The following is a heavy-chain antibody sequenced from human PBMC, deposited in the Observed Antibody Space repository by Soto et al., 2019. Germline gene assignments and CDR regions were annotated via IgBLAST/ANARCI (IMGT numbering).Heavy chain of an antibody. CDR2: IGGVGSAR. CDR1: GFTFSSYA. J-gene: IGHJ4*02. V-gene: IGHV3-48*01. CDR3: ARDLGDYDSPGYFDS. D-gene: IGHD3-22*01. Sequence: GGSLRLSCAASGFTFSSYAMSWVRQAPGKGLEWVSYIGGVGSARYYADSVKGRFTISRDNAKNSVYLQMNSLRVEDTAVYYCARDLGDYDSPGYFDSWGQGTVVTVSS.